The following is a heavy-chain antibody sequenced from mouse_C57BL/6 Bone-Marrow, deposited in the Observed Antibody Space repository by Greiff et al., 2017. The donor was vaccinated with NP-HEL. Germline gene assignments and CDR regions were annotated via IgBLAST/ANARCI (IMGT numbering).Heavy chain of an antibody. CDR2: IYPGSGST. Sequence: QVQLQQSGAELVKPGASVKMSCKASGYTFTSYWITWVKQRPGQGLEWVGDIYPGSGSTYYNEKLKSRATLTVDPSSSTAYMQLSRLTSEDSAVFSCTKSVYGNSPYYAMDCWGQGTSVTVAS. CDR1: GYTFTSYW. J-gene: IGHJ4*01. CDR3: TKSVYGNSPYYAMDC. V-gene: IGHV1-55*01. D-gene: IGHD1-1*01.